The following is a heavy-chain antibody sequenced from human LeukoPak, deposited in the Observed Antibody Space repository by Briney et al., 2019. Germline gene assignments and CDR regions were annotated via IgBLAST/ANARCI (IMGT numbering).Heavy chain of an antibody. CDR2: IIPIFGTA. J-gene: IGHJ4*02. CDR1: GGTFSSYA. CDR3: ARDYGDWPIAWD. V-gene: IGHV1-69*13. Sequence: SVKVSCKASGGTFSSYAISWVRQAPGQGVEWLGGIIPIFGTANYAQKFQGRVTITADESTSTAYMELSSLRSEDTAVYYCARDYGDWPIAWDWGQGTLVTVSS. D-gene: IGHD4-17*01.